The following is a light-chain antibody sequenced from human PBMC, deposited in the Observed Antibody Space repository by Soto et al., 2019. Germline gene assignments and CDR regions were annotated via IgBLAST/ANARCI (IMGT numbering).Light chain of an antibody. Sequence: EIVLTQSPDTLSLSPGERATLSCRASQSVSSRYLALYQQKPGQAPRLLIYGASIRATGIPDRFSGSGSGTDFTLTISRLEAEDFALYYCQYYGPSPLYTFGQGTELELK. CDR2: GAS. V-gene: IGKV3-20*01. J-gene: IGKJ2*01. CDR1: QSVSSRY. CDR3: QYYGPSPLYT.